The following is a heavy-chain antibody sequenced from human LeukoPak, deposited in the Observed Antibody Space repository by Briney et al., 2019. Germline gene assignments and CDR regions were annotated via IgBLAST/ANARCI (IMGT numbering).Heavy chain of an antibody. CDR1: GYSFTSYW. D-gene: IGHD2-2*01. CDR2: IYPGDSDT. V-gene: IGHV5-51*01. J-gene: IGHJ5*02. Sequence: GESLKISCKGSGYSFTSYWIGWVRQMPGKGLEWMGIIYPGDSDTRYSPSFQGQVTISADNSISTAYLQWSSLKASDTAMYYCARQSSYCSSTSCYATNPWGQGTLVTVSS. CDR3: ARQSSYCSSTSCYATNP.